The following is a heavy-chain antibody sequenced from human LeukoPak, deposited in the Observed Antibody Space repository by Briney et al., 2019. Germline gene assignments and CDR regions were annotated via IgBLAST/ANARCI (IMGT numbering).Heavy chain of an antibody. D-gene: IGHD2-15*01. CDR3: ARDRMGCSGGSCYYADAFDI. CDR1: GYTFTSYY. CDR2: INPSGGST. V-gene: IGHV1-46*01. Sequence: ASVKVSCKASGYTFTSYYMYWVRQAPGQGLEWMGIINPSGGSTNYAQRFQGRVTVTRDTSTSTVYMELSSLRSEDTAVYYCARDRMGCSGGSCYYADAFDIWGQGTMVTVSS. J-gene: IGHJ3*02.